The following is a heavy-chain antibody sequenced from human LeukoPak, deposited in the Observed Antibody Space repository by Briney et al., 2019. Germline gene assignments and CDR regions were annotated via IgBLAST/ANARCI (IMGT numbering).Heavy chain of an antibody. Sequence: GGSLRLSCTASGFTFGNYAMSWFRQAPGKGLEWVGFIRSKAYGGTTEYAASVKGRFTISRDDSKSIAYLQMNSLKTEDTAVYYCTRRWYYSEPDDYWGQGTLVTVSS. J-gene: IGHJ4*02. CDR1: GFTFGNYA. D-gene: IGHD3-10*01. V-gene: IGHV3-49*03. CDR3: TRRWYYSEPDDY. CDR2: IRSKAYGGTT.